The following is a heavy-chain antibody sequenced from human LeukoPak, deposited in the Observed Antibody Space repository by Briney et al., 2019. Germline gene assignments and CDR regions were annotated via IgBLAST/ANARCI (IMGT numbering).Heavy chain of an antibody. Sequence: GGSLRLSCAASGFTFSSYGMHWVRQAPGKGLEWVAVISYDGSNKYYADSVKGRFTISRDNSKNTLYLQMNSLRAEDTAVYYCAKEFPYGSGSYDYWGQGTLVTVSS. V-gene: IGHV3-30*18. D-gene: IGHD3-10*01. J-gene: IGHJ4*02. CDR2: ISYDGSNK. CDR1: GFTFSSYG. CDR3: AKEFPYGSGSYDY.